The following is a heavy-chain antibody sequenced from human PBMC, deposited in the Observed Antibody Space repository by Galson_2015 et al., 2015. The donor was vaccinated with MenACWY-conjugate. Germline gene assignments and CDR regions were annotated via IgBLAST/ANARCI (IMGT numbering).Heavy chain of an antibody. Sequence: SCAGSGFIFTDYDMHWVRQAPGKGLEYVSAISTYGGSTYYADSVKGRFTISRDNSKNMLFLQMGSLRVEDTAVYYCARKDGATYGYNDYWGQGTLVIVSS. D-gene: IGHD5-18*01. CDR1: GFIFTDYD. J-gene: IGHJ4*02. CDR3: ARKDGATYGYNDY. V-gene: IGHV3-64*02. CDR2: ISTYGGST.